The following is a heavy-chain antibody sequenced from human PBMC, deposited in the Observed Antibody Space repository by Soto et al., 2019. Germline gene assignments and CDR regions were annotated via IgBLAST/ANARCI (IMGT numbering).Heavy chain of an antibody. J-gene: IGHJ6*02. CDR2: IYHSGST. CDR3: ARDLEYYYGSGSYYNALYYYGMDV. V-gene: IGHV4-4*02. CDR1: GGSISSSNW. D-gene: IGHD3-10*01. Sequence: SETLSLTCAVSGGSISSSNWWSWVRQPPGKGLEWIGEIYHSGSTNYNPSLKSRVTISVDKSKNQFSLKLSSVTAADTAVYYCARDLEYYYGSGSYYNALYYYGMDVWGQGTTVTVSS.